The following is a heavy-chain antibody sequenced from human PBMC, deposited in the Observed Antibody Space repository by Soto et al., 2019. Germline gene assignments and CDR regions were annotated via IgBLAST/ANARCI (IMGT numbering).Heavy chain of an antibody. V-gene: IGHV1-18*01. J-gene: IGHJ4*02. CDR1: GYIFTSYA. CDR2: ISAYNGNT. Sequence: QVQLVQSGAEVKKPGASVKVSCKASGYIFTSYAISWMRQAPGQGLEWMGWISAYNGNTNYAQKLQGRDTMTTDTYTGTAYMELRRLRSDYTAVYCCARDPPPPDYWGQGTLVTVSS. CDR3: ARDPPPPDY.